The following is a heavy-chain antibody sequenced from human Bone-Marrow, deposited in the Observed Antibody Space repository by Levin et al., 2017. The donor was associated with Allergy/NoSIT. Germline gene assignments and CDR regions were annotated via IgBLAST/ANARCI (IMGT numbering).Heavy chain of an antibody. D-gene: IGHD2-15*01. Sequence: SETLSLTCSVSGDSTTTDYWTWVRQTPGEGLEWIGFISYNGDANYNPSLESRVSISIDTSKNQFSLTLHSVTAADSTVYYCARAGGYYYYYLDVWGEGTTVAVSS. CDR1: GDSTTTDY. CDR2: ISYNGDA. J-gene: IGHJ6*03. V-gene: IGHV4-59*01. CDR3: ARAGGYYYYYLDV.